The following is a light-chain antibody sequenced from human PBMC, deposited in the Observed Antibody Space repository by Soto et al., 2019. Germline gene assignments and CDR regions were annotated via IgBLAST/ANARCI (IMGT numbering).Light chain of an antibody. CDR1: SSDVGGYNY. J-gene: IGLJ1*01. Sequence: ALAQPASVSGSPGQSITISCTGTSSDVGGYNYVSWYQQHPGKAPKLMIYEVSNRPSGVSNRLSGSKSGNTASLTISGLQAEDEADYYCSSYTSSSTLFVFGTGTKVTVL. V-gene: IGLV2-14*01. CDR3: SSYTSSSTLFV. CDR2: EVS.